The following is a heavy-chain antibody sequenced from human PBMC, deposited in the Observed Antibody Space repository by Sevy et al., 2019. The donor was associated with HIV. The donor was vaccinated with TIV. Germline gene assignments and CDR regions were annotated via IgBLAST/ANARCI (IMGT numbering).Heavy chain of an antibody. V-gene: IGHV4-39*01. CDR1: GGFINRSSYY. D-gene: IGHD2-8*02. CDR3: ARQGGSCKSGPCYTFFDF. J-gene: IGHJ4*02. CDR2: IHSGGNA. Sequence: SETLSLTCTVSGGFINRSSYYWGRIRQPPGKGQEWIASIHSGGNAYYDPSLKSRVTVSVDTSKNQVSLKRTSVTAADTAVYYCARQGGSCKSGPCYTFFDFWGQGPLVTVSS.